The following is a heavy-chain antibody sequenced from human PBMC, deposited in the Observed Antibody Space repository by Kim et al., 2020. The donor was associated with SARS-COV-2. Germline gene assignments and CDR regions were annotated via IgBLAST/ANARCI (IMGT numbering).Heavy chain of an antibody. CDR3: ARAGSAAAGFDY. D-gene: IGHD6-13*01. V-gene: IGHV4-59*01. J-gene: IGHJ4*02. Sequence: NSNPSLKSRVTISVATSKNQFSLKLSSVTAADTAVYYWARAGSAAAGFDYWGQGTLVTVSS.